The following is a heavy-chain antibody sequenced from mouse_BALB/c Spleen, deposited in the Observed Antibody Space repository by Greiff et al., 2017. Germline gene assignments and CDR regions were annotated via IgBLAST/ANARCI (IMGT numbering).Heavy chain of an antibody. V-gene: IGHV14-4*02. Sequence: EVQLQQSGAELVRPGASVKLSCTASGFNIKDYYMHWVKQRPEQGLEWIGWIDPENGDTEYAPKFQGKATMTADTAYNTAYLQLSSLTSEDTAVYYCNAGVPYAMDYWGQGTSVTVSS. D-gene: IGHD5-1*01. CDR1: GFNIKDYY. CDR2: IDPENGDT. CDR3: NAGVPYAMDY. J-gene: IGHJ4*01.